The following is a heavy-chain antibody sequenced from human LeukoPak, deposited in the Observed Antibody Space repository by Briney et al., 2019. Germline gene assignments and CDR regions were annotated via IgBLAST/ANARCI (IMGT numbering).Heavy chain of an antibody. CDR2: INANTGNP. D-gene: IGHD6-13*01. Sequence: ASVKVSCKASGYTFINYAMNWVRQAPGQGLEWMGWINANTGNPTYAQGFTGRYVFSLDTSVSMAYLQISSLKAEDTAVYYCARTYSTSPGGHYYYYMDVWGKGTTVTVSS. J-gene: IGHJ6*03. CDR1: GYTFINYA. CDR3: ARTYSTSPGGHYYYYMDV. V-gene: IGHV7-4-1*04.